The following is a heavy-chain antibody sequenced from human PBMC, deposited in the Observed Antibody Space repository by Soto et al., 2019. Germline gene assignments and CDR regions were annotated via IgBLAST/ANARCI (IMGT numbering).Heavy chain of an antibody. J-gene: IGHJ5*02. CDR2: IYYSGST. CDR3: ARHGFLAVAGLRT. D-gene: IGHD6-19*01. Sequence: SETLSLTCTVSGGYISSGGYYWSWIRQPPGKGLEWIGYIYYSGSTYYNPSLKSRVTISVDTSKNQFSLKLSSVTAADTAVYYCARHGFLAVAGLRTWGQGTLVTVSS. V-gene: IGHV4-30-4*08. CDR1: GGYISSGGYY.